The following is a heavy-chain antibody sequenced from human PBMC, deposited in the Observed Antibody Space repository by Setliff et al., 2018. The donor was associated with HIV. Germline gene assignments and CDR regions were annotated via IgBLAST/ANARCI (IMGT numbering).Heavy chain of an antibody. V-gene: IGHV3-74*01. D-gene: IGHD3-3*01. CDR3: AKGHYDFWSGYYTGPYYYGMDV. CDR1: GFTFRSYW. Sequence: GESLKISCAASGFTFRSYWMYWVRQPPGKGLVWVSRINIDGGSTNYADSVKGRFTISRDNAKNTLYLQMNGLSAEDTAVYYCAKGHYDFWSGYYTGPYYYGMDVWGQGTTVTAP. CDR2: INIDGGST. J-gene: IGHJ6*02.